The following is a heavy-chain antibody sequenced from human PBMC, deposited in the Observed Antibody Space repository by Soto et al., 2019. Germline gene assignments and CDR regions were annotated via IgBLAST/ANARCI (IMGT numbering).Heavy chain of an antibody. J-gene: IGHJ4*02. CDR2: IIPNNGTT. Sequence: GASVKVSCKASGYTFTSYGISWVRQAPGQGLEWMGWIIPNNGTTNYAQKFQGRVTITADESTSTAYMELSSLRSEDTAVYYCARGLNGYLYYFDYWGQGTLVTVSS. CDR3: ARGLNGYLYYFDY. CDR1: GYTFTSYG. D-gene: IGHD5-18*01. V-gene: IGHV1-69*13.